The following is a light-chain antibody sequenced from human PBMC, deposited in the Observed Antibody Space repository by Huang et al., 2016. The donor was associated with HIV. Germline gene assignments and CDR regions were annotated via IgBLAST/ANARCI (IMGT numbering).Light chain of an antibody. CDR3: QQYDNLPPALT. V-gene: IGKV1-33*01. CDR2: DAS. Sequence: DVQMTQSPSSLSASIGDRVTITCQARQDISNYLNWYQHKPGKAPKLMIYDASRLEIGVPSRFSGSGSGTYCTFTITSLQPEDIATYYCQQYDNLPPALTFGGGTKVEIK. J-gene: IGKJ4*01. CDR1: QDISNY.